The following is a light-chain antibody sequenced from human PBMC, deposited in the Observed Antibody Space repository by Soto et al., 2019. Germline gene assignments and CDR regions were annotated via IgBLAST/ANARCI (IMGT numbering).Light chain of an antibody. CDR3: AAWDDSLSGHVV. J-gene: IGLJ2*01. CDR2: RNN. CDR1: SSNIGSNY. V-gene: IGLV1-47*01. Sequence: QAVVTQPPSASGTPGQRVTISCSGSSSNIGSNYVYWYQQLPGTAPKLLIYRNNQRPSGVPDRFSGSKSDTSASLASSGLRSEDEADYYCAAWDDSLSGHVVFGGGTKLTVL.